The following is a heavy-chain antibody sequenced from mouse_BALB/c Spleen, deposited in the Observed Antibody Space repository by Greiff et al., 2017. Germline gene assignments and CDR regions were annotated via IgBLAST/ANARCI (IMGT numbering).Heavy chain of an antibody. J-gene: IGHJ1*01. D-gene: IGHD1-1*01. CDR3: ARGYGSSYVWYFDV. V-gene: IGHV1-66*01. Sequence: VKLLESGPELVKPGASVKISCKASGYSFTSYYIHWVKQRPGQGLEWIGWIFPGSGNTKYNEKFKGKATLTADTSSSTAYMQLSSLTSEDSAVYFCARGYGSSYVWYFDVWGAGTTVTVSS. CDR1: GYSFTSYY. CDR2: IFPGSGNT.